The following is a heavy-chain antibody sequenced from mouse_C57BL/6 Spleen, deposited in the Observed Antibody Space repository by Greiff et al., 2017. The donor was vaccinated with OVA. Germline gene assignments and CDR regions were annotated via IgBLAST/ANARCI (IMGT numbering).Heavy chain of an antibody. D-gene: IGHD3-3*01. Sequence: QVHVKQPGTELVKPGASVKLSCKASGYTFTSYWMHWVKQRPGQGLEWIGNINPSNGGTNYNEKFKSKATLTVDKSSSTAYMQLSSLTSEDSAVYYCARGDGLYAMDYWGQGTSVTVSS. J-gene: IGHJ4*01. CDR1: GYTFTSYW. CDR2: INPSNGGT. CDR3: ARGDGLYAMDY. V-gene: IGHV1-53*01.